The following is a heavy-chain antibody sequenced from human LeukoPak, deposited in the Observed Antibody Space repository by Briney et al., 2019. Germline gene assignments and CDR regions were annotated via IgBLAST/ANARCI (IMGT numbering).Heavy chain of an antibody. V-gene: IGHV3-64*01. D-gene: IGHD1-26*01. CDR1: GFTFSSYA. CDR2: ISSNGGST. J-gene: IGHJ4*02. CDR3: ARGLVVGAPVDY. Sequence: GGALRLSCAASGFTFSSYAMHWVRQAPGKGREYVSAISSNGGSTYYANSVKGRLTISRDNSKNTLYLQMGSLRAEDMAVYYCARGLVVGAPVDYWGQGTLVTVSS.